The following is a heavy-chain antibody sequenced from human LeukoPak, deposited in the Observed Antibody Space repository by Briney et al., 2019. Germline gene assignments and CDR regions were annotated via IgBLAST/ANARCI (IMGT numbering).Heavy chain of an antibody. D-gene: IGHD2-21*02. V-gene: IGHV4-59*01. CDR3: ARGRGDPFFDY. CDR1: GGSISSYY. CDR2: IYYSGST. J-gene: IGHJ4*02. Sequence: PSETLSLTCTVSGGSISSYYWSWIRPPPGKGLEWIGYIYYSGSTIYNPSLKSRVTISVDTSKNQFSLKLSSVTAADTAVYYCARGRGDPFFDYWGQGTLVTVSS.